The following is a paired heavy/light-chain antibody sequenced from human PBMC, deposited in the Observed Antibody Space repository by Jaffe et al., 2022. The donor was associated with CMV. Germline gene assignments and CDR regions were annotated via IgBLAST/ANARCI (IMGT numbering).Heavy chain of an antibody. CDR1: GTSIDSHY. J-gene: IGHJ4*02. V-gene: IGHV4-59*11. D-gene: IGHD4-17*01. CDR3: ARVATVTSLDY. CDR2: IYYSGTA. Sequence: QVQLRESGPGLVKPSETLSLTCHVSGTSIDSHYWSWIRQAPGKGLEWVGYIYYSGTANYNPSLKSRVTMFVDTSKNQFSLNLRSVTAADTAVYYCARVATVTSLDYWGQGALITVSS.
Light chain of an antibody. CDR1: ASNIGKNF. CDR3: GTWDSSETAAV. Sequence: QSVLTQPPSVSAAPGQTVTISCSGSASNIGKNFVSWYQQVPGTAPKRLIYDNDERPSGIPDRFSGSKSGTSATLAITGLQTGDEADYYCGTWDSSETAAVFGGGTTLTVL. J-gene: IGLJ2*01. V-gene: IGLV1-51*01. CDR2: DND.